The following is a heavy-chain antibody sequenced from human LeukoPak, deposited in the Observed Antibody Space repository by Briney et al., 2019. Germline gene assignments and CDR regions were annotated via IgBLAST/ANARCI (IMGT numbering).Heavy chain of an antibody. CDR3: ARSVGARTRFDY. J-gene: IGHJ4*02. Sequence: SETLSLTCTVSGGSISSYYWSWIRQPPGKGLEWIGYIYYSGSTNYNPSLKSRVTISVDTSKNQFSLKLSSVTAADTAVYYCARSVGARTRFDYWGQGTLVTVSS. CDR2: IYYSGST. V-gene: IGHV4-59*01. CDR1: GGSISSYY. D-gene: IGHD1-26*01.